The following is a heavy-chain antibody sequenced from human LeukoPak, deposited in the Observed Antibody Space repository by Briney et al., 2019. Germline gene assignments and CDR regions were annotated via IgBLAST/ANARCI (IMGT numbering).Heavy chain of an antibody. CDR2: INPNSGGT. Sequence: ASVKVSCRASGYTFTGYYMHWVRQAPGQGLEWMGWINPNSGGTNYAQKFQGRVTMTRDTSISTAYMELSRLRSDDTAVYYCARGFWPPRKNWFDPWGQGTLVTVSS. V-gene: IGHV1-2*02. J-gene: IGHJ5*02. D-gene: IGHD3-3*01. CDR1: GYTFTGYY. CDR3: ARGFWPPRKNWFDP.